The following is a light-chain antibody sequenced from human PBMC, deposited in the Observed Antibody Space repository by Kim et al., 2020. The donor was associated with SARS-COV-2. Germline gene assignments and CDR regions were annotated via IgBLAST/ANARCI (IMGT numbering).Light chain of an antibody. Sequence: EVVMTQSPATLSVSPGERATLSCTASQSVSSNLAWYQQKPGQAPRLLISAASTRATGIPVRFSGGGSGTDFTLTINSLQSEDFAVYYCQQYDKWPRTFGQGTKVDIK. CDR2: AAS. V-gene: IGKV3-15*01. CDR3: QQYDKWPRT. CDR1: QSVSSN. J-gene: IGKJ1*01.